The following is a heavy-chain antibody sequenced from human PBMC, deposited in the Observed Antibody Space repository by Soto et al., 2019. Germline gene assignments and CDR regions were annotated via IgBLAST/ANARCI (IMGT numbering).Heavy chain of an antibody. Sequence: EVQLWESGGGLVQPGGSLRLSCAVSGFTFSSHVMSWVRQAPGKGLEWVSAISGTGGTYYADSVKGRFTIYRDNSKNALYLQMNNLRDEATAVYYCAKDRRGEYCSGGICYSPDYWGQGTLVIVSS. D-gene: IGHD2-15*01. CDR1: GFTFSSHV. CDR2: ISGTGGT. CDR3: AKDRRGEYCSGGICYSPDY. J-gene: IGHJ4*02. V-gene: IGHV3-23*01.